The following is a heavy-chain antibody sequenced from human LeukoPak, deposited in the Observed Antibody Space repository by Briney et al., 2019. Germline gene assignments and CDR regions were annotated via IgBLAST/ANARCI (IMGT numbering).Heavy chain of an antibody. CDR3: ARGPYYYDSSGYYSVY. CDR1: GGSFSGYY. Sequence: SETLSLTCAVYGGSFSGYYWSWIRQPPGKGLEWIGEINHSGSTNYNPSLKSRVTISVDTSKNQFSLKLSSVTAADTAVYYCARGPYYYDSSGYYSVYWGQRTLVTVSS. D-gene: IGHD3-22*01. J-gene: IGHJ4*02. V-gene: IGHV4-34*01. CDR2: INHSGST.